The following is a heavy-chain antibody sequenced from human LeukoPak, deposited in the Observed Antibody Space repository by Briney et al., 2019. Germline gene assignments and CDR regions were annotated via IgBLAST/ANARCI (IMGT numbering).Heavy chain of an antibody. CDR1: GGSISMSNW. CDR3: ARVAYYYDSSGYLDY. D-gene: IGHD3-22*01. CDR2: IYHSGRT. Sequence: SGSLSLTCAVSGGSISMSNWWSGVRQPPGKGLEGIGEIYHSGRTNYNPSRKSRVTITVDKSKNQFSLKLSSVTAADTAVYYCARVAYYYDSSGYLDYWGQGTLVTVSS. V-gene: IGHV4-4*02. J-gene: IGHJ4*02.